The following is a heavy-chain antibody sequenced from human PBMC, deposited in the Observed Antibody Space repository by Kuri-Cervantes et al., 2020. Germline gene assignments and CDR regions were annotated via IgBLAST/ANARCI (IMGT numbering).Heavy chain of an antibody. J-gene: IGHJ4*02. D-gene: IGHD3-22*01. CDR1: GFSLSTSGVG. Sequence: SGPTLVKPTQTLTLTCTFSGFSLSTSGVGVGWIRQPPGKALEWLALIYWNDDKRYSPSLKSRLTITKDTSKNQVVLTMTNMDPVDTATYYCAHTETHYYDSSGFDYWGQGTLVNVSS. CDR3: AHTETHYYDSSGFDY. V-gene: IGHV2-5*01. CDR2: IYWNDDK.